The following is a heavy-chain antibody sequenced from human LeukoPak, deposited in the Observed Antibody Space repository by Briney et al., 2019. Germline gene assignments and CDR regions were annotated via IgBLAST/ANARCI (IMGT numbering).Heavy chain of an antibody. CDR3: ARDYSSGYYNYFDY. V-gene: IGHV3-33*01. CDR1: GFTFSRYG. J-gene: IGHJ4*02. Sequence: GRSLRLSCAASGFTFSRYGMDWVRQAPGKGLEWVAVIWYDGSNKYYADSVKGRFTISRDNSKNTLYLQMNSLRAEDTAVYYCARDYSSGYYNYFDYWGQGTLVTVSS. CDR2: IWYDGSNK. D-gene: IGHD3-22*01.